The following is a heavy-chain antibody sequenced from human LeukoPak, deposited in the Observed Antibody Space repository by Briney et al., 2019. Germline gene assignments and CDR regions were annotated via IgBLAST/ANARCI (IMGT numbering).Heavy chain of an antibody. V-gene: IGHV3-21*01. CDR3: ARGFSPYWMITCGGVLNAFDY. D-gene: IGHD3-16*01. CDR1: GFTFSSYS. J-gene: IGHJ4*02. Sequence: NPGGSLRLSCAASGFTFSSYSMNWVRQAPGKGLEWVLSISSSSSYIYYADSVKGRFTISRDNAKNSLYLQMNSLRAEETAVYYCARGFSPYWMITCGGVLNAFDYWGQGTLVTVSS. CDR2: ISSSSSYI.